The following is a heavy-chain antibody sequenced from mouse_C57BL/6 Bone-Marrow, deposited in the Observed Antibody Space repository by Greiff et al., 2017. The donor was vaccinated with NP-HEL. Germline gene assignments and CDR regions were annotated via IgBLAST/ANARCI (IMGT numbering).Heavy chain of an antibody. D-gene: IGHD2-1*01. CDR2: IYPGGGYT. CDR3: ARDIYYGPSGRYFDV. J-gene: IGHJ1*03. CDR1: GYTFTNYW. V-gene: IGHV1-63*01. Sequence: QVQLQQSGAELVRPGTSVKMSCKASGYTFTNYWIGWAKQRPGHGLEWIGDIYPGGGYTNYNEKFKGKATLTADKSSSTAYMQFSSLTSEDSAIYYCARDIYYGPSGRYFDVWGTGTTVTVSS.